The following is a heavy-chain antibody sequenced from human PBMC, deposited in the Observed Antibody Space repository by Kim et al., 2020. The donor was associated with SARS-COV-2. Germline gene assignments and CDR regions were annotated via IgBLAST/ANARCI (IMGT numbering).Heavy chain of an antibody. CDR2: TYYRSKWYN. CDR3: ARVKAAHYYYYYGMDV. D-gene: IGHD6-13*01. CDR1: GDSVSSNSAA. Sequence: SQTLSLTCAISGDSVSSNSAAWNWIRQSPSRGLEWLGRTYYRSKWYNDYAVSVKSRITINPDTSKNQFSLQLNSVTSEDTAVYYCARVKAAHYYYYYGMDVWGQGTTVTVSS. V-gene: IGHV6-1*01. J-gene: IGHJ6*02.